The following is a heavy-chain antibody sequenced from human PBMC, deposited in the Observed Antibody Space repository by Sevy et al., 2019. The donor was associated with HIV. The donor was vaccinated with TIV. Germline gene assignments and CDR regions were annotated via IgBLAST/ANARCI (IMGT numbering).Heavy chain of an antibody. V-gene: IGHV4-59*01. CDR1: GGSISSYY. Sequence: SETLSLTCTVSGGSISSYYWSWIRQPPDKGLEWIGYLYYSGSTNDNPSLKSRVTISVDTSKNQFSLKLGSVTAADTAVYYCARGVVIRSYYYYGMDVWGQGTTVTVSS. D-gene: IGHD3-3*01. CDR3: ARGVVIRSYYYYGMDV. J-gene: IGHJ6*02. CDR2: LYYSGST.